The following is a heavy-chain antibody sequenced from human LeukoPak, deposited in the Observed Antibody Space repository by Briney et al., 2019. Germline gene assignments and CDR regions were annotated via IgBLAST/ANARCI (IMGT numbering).Heavy chain of an antibody. Sequence: SGTLSLTCTVSGGSVSSGSYYWSWIRQPPGKGLEWIGYIYYSGSTNYNPSLKSRVTISVDTSKNQFSLKLSSVTAADTAVYYCARTDSSSWSHYFDYWGQGTLVTVSS. CDR3: ARTDSSSWSHYFDY. CDR2: IYYSGST. V-gene: IGHV4-61*01. CDR1: GGSVSSGSYY. J-gene: IGHJ4*02. D-gene: IGHD6-13*01.